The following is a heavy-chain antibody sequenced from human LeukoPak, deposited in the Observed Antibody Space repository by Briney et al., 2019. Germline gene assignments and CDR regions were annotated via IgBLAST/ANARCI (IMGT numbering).Heavy chain of an antibody. D-gene: IGHD3-10*01. J-gene: IGHJ4*02. V-gene: IGHV3-48*04. CDR1: GFTFSTYS. CDR2: ISSSSSTI. CDR3: ARIYGSGSPEPFDY. Sequence: GGSLRLSCAASGFTFSTYSMNWVRQAPGKGLEWVSSISSSSSTIYYADSVKGRFTISRDNAKNSLYLQMNSLRAEDTAVYYCARIYGSGSPEPFDYWGQGTLVTVSS.